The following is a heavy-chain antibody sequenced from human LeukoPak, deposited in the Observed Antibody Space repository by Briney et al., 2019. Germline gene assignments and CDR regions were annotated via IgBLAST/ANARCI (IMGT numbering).Heavy chain of an antibody. CDR1: GYTFTGYY. Sequence: GASVKVSCKASGYTFTGYYMHWVRQAPGQGLEWMGWISAYNGNTNYAQKLQGRVTMTTDTSTSTAYMELRSLRSDDTAVYYCARVPLYCSSTSCYWGAAGFDPWGQGTLVTVSS. J-gene: IGHJ5*02. CDR3: ARVPLYCSSTSCYWGAAGFDP. D-gene: IGHD2-2*01. V-gene: IGHV1-18*04. CDR2: ISAYNGNT.